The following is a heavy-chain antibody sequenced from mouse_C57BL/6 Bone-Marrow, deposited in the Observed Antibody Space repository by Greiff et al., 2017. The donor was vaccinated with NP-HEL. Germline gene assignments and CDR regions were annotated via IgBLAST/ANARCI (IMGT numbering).Heavy chain of an antibody. CDR3: ARSGICCDY. D-gene: IGHD3-1*01. V-gene: IGHV1-53*01. J-gene: IGHJ2*01. CDR1: GYPFTSYW. Sequence: QVQLQQPGAELVKPGASVKLSCKASGYPFTSYWLLWVKQWHGQGLEWFGNIIPSNGGPNYNEKFKSKATLPVDKSSSTAYRQLRSLTSEDSAVYDCARSGICCDYWVWGTTLTVSS. CDR2: IIPSNGGP.